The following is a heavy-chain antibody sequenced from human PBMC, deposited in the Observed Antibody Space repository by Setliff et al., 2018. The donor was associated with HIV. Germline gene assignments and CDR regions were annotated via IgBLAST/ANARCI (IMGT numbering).Heavy chain of an antibody. V-gene: IGHV3-21*01. Sequence: GGSLRLSCVASGFSFSRYTMMWVRQAPGKGLEWVSFITSNLNYRYADSVKGRFTISRDNTKNSLYLQMNSLRAEDTAVYYCARGDSFVYSYVYPDYWGQGTLVTVSS. CDR2: ITSNLNYR. J-gene: IGHJ4*02. CDR1: GFSFSRYT. D-gene: IGHD3-22*01. CDR3: ARGDSFVYSYVYPDY.